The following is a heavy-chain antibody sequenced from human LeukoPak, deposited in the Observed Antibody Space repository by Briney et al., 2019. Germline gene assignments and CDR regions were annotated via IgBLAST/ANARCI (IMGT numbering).Heavy chain of an antibody. V-gene: IGHV5-51*01. CDR3: ARREGDWFDP. CDR2: IYPADSDT. Sequence: GESLKISCKGSGYAFTTNWIGWVRQMPGKGLEWMGIIYPADSDTRYSPSFQGQVTISADKSISTAYLQWNSLKASDTAMYYCARREGDWFDPWGQGTLVTVSS. J-gene: IGHJ5*02. CDR1: GYAFTTNW.